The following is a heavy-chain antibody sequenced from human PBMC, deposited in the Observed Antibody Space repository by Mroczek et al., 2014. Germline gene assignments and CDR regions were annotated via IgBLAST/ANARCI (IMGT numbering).Heavy chain of an antibody. V-gene: IGHV3-30-3*01. CDR3: ARDRVDFWSGYYSGPFDY. CDR1: GFTFSSYA. D-gene: IGHD3-3*01. J-gene: IGHJ4*02. CDR2: ISYDGSNK. Sequence: QVQLQQSGGGVVQPGRSLRLSCAASGFTFSSYAMHWVRQAPGKGLEWVAVISYDGSNKYYADSVKGRFTISRDNSKNTLYLQMNSLRAEDTAVYYCARDRVDFWSGYYSGPFDYWGQGTLVTVSS.